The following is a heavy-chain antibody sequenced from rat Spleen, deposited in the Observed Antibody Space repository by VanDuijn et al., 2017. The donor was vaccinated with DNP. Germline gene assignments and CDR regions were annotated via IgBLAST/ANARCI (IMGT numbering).Heavy chain of an antibody. D-gene: IGHD1-7*01. J-gene: IGHJ3*01. CDR3: ATSSYFGYDYGFAY. CDR1: GFTFSNYG. CDR2: ISPGGGTT. V-gene: IGHV5-19*01. Sequence: EVQLVESGGGLVQPGRSLKLSCAASGFTFSNYGMHWIRQAPTKGLEWVASISPGGGTTYYRDSVKGRFTISRDNANHTLYLQMDSLRSEDTATYYCATSSYFGYDYGFAYWGQGTLVTVSS.